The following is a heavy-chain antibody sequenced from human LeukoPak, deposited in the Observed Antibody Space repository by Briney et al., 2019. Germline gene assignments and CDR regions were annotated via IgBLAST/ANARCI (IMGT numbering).Heavy chain of an antibody. CDR3: ARGNRKWLQFWFDP. D-gene: IGHD5-24*01. CDR1: GGSFSGYY. V-gene: IGHV4-34*01. Sequence: KTSETLSLTCAVYGGSFSGYYWSWIRQPPGKGLEWIGEINHSGSTNYNPSLKSRVTVSVDTSKNQFSLKLSSVTAADTAVYYRARGNRKWLQFWFDPWGQGTLVTVSS. CDR2: INHSGST. J-gene: IGHJ5*02.